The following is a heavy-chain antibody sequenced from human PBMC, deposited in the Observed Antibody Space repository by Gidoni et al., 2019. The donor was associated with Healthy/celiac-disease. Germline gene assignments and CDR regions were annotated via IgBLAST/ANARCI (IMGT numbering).Heavy chain of an antibody. V-gene: IGHV1-2*02. CDR3: ARDMVPDIVVVPAYYYYGMDV. Sequence: QVQLVQSGAEVKKPGASVKVSCKASGYTFTGYYMHWVRQAPGQGLEWMGWINPNSGGTNYAQKFQGRVTMTRDTSISTAYMELSRLRSDDTAVYYCARDMVPDIVVVPAYYYYGMDVWGQGTTVTVSS. CDR1: GYTFTGYY. J-gene: IGHJ6*02. D-gene: IGHD2-2*01. CDR2: INPNSGGT.